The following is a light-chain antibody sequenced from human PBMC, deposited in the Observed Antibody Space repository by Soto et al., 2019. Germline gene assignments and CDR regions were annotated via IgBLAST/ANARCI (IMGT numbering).Light chain of an antibody. CDR2: KAS. CDR3: QQYKTYWS. CDR1: PSISGW. J-gene: IGKJ1*01. V-gene: IGKV1-5*03. Sequence: DIQMTQYPSTLSASVGDRVTITCRASPSISGWLAWYQQKPGKAPEVLIYKASSLESGVPSRFSGSGSGTEFTLTISSLQPDDFATYYCQQYKTYWSFGQGTKAESK.